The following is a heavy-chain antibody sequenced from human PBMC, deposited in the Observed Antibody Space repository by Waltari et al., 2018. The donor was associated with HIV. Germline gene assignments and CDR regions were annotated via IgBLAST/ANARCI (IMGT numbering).Heavy chain of an antibody. J-gene: IGHJ6*02. D-gene: IGHD4-4*01. Sequence: QVQLVESGGGVVQPGRSLRLSCAASGFTFSSYGMHWVRQAPGKGLEWVAVISYDGSNKYYADSVKGRFTISRDNSKNTLYLQMNSLRAEDTAVYYCAKDHKPYSNYGNGYGMDVWGQGTTVTVSS. CDR2: ISYDGSNK. CDR3: AKDHKPYSNYGNGYGMDV. V-gene: IGHV3-30*18. CDR1: GFTFSSYG.